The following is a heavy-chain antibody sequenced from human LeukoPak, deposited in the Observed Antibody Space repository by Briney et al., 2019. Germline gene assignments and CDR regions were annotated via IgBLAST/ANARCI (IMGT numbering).Heavy chain of an antibody. CDR2: IYLGDPDT. Sequence: GESLKISCKGARYSFTSSWIAWVRQMPGKGLEWMGIIYLGDPDTRYSPSFQGQVTISADKSISTAYLQWSSLKASDTVIYFCVYCSGGSSSYGMDVWGQGTTVTVSS. V-gene: IGHV5-51*01. D-gene: IGHD2-15*01. CDR1: RYSFTSSW. J-gene: IGHJ6*02. CDR3: VYCSGGSSSYGMDV.